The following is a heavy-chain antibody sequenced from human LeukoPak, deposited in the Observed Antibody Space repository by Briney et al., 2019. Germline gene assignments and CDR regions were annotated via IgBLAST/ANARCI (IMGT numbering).Heavy chain of an antibody. D-gene: IGHD1-26*01. CDR1: GFTVSSNY. CDR3: ARDLLGATSGDDAFDI. Sequence: GGSLRLSCAASGFTVSSNYMSWVRQAPGKGLEWVSVIYSGGSTYYADSVKGRFTISRDNSKNTLYLQMNSLRAEDTAVYYCARDLLGATSGDDAFDIWGQGTMVTVSS. CDR2: IYSGGST. V-gene: IGHV3-66*02. J-gene: IGHJ3*02.